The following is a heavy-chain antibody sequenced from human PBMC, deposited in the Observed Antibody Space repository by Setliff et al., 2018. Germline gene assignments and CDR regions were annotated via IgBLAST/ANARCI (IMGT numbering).Heavy chain of an antibody. V-gene: IGHV1-69*10. J-gene: IGHJ4*02. CDR3: ARGLHSSGWYWAFDY. D-gene: IGHD6-19*01. CDR1: GGTFSSYA. Sequence: ASVKVSCKASGGTFSSYAISWVRQAPGQGLEWMGGIIPILGIANYAQKFQGRVTITADESTGTAYMELSSLRSEDTAVYYCARGLHSSGWYWAFDYWGQGTLVTVSS. CDR2: IIPILGIA.